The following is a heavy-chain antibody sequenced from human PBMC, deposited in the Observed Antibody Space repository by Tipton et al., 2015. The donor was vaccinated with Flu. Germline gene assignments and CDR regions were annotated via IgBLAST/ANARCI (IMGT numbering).Heavy chain of an antibody. CDR3: ARDVITVAGTRFDP. V-gene: IGHV4-59*01. J-gene: IGHJ5*02. CDR2: LYTSGST. CDR1: GDSINNYD. Sequence: TLSLTCTVSGDSINNYDWSWVRQSPGKALECIGYLYTSGSTDYNPSLKGRVTISVDTSKNQFFLKLNSLTPADTGVYYCARDVITVAGTRFDPWGQGTLVTVSS. D-gene: IGHD6-19*01.